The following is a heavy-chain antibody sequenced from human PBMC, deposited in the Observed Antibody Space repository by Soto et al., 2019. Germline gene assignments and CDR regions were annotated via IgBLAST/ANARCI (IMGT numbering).Heavy chain of an antibody. J-gene: IGHJ4*02. CDR2: ISPNGAAT. Sequence: GVTLSLPCSALGFGFGTSDVHWVRPAPAKGLQFVAGISPNGAATYYADSVKGRSTISRDNSKNTLYLQMSRLTPDDTADYYCVKFTDSSGQGPLGTVPS. V-gene: IGHV3-64D*06. CDR1: GFGFGTSD. CDR3: VKFTDS.